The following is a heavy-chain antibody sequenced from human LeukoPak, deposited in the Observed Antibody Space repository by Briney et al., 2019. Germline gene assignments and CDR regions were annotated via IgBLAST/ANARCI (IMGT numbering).Heavy chain of an antibody. CDR2: IYYSGST. D-gene: IGHD6-19*01. V-gene: IGHV4-31*03. CDR3: ASGISQWLVPY. CDR1: GGSISSGGYY. J-gene: IGHJ4*02. Sequence: PSETLSLTRTVSGGSISSGGYYWSWIRQHPGKGLEWIGYIYYSGSTYYNPSLKSRVTISVDTSKNQLSLKLSSVTAADTAVYYCASGISQWLVPYWGQGTLVTVSS.